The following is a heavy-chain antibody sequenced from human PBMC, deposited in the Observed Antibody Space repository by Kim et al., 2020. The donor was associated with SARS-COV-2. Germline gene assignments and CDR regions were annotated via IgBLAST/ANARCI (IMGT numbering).Heavy chain of an antibody. Sequence: SETLSLTCTVSGGSISSSSYYWGWIRQPPGKGLEWIGSIYYSGSTYYNPSLKSRVTISVDTSKNQFSLKLSSVTAADTAVYYCARDPPRAYGSGSYEAEANDYWGQGTLVTVSS. CDR1: GGSISSSSYY. D-gene: IGHD3-10*01. V-gene: IGHV4-39*07. CDR2: IYYSGST. J-gene: IGHJ4*02. CDR3: ARDPPRAYGSGSYEAEANDY.